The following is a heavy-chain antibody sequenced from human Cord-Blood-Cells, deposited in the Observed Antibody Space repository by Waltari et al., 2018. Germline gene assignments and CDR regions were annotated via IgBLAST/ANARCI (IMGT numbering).Heavy chain of an antibody. CDR3: ARGRKAARYDAFDI. J-gene: IGHJ3*02. CDR1: GGSFRGYS. CDR2: INHSGST. Sequence: QVQLQQWGAGLLKPSETLSLTCAVYGGSFRGYSWSWIRQPPGKGLEWIGEINHSGSTNYNPSLKSRVTISVDTSKNQFSLKLSSVTAADTAVYYCARGRKAARYDAFDIWGQGTMVTVSS. V-gene: IGHV4-34*01. D-gene: IGHD6-6*01.